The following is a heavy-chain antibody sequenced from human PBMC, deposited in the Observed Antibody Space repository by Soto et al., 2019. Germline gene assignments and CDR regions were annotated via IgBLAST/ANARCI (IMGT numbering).Heavy chain of an antibody. D-gene: IGHD3-9*01. V-gene: IGHV1-3*01. CDR2: INAGTGDT. Sequence: VQLLQSGAEVEKPGASVKVSCKASGYTFTSYSIHWVRQAPGQRLEWMGWINAGTGDTKYSERYQGRVTITRDTSAKSAYMELRGLRFEDTAVYYCARDGGYDILTGYFDCWGQGTLLTVSS. CDR1: GYTFTSYS. J-gene: IGHJ4*02. CDR3: ARDGGYDILTGYFDC.